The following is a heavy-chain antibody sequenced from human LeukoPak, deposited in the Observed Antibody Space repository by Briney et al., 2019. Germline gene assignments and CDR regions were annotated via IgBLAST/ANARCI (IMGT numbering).Heavy chain of an antibody. CDR3: ARDWESTYYDYVWGSDY. CDR1: GYTFTSYG. J-gene: IGHJ4*02. D-gene: IGHD3-16*01. Sequence: ASVKVSCKASGYTFTSYGISWVRQAPGQGLEWIGWISAYNGNTNYAQKLQGRVTMTTDTSTSTAYMELRSLRSDDTAVYYCARDWESTYYDYVWGSDYWGQGTLVTVSS. V-gene: IGHV1-18*01. CDR2: ISAYNGNT.